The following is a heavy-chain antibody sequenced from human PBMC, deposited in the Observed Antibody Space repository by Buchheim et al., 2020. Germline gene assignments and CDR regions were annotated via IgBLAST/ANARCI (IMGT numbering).Heavy chain of an antibody. CDR1: GFTFSNFW. Sequence: QLVESGGGLVQPGGSLRLSCAASGFTFSNFWMHWVRQAPGKGLVWVSRTDSDGSSTDYADSVKGRFTISRDNAKNTLYLQVNSLRPEDTAVYFCVRDWYVMDVWGRGTT. CDR3: VRDWYVMDV. J-gene: IGHJ6*02. CDR2: TDSDGSST. V-gene: IGHV3-74*01.